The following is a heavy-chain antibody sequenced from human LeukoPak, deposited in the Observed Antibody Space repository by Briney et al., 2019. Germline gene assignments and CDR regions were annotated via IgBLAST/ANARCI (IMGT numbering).Heavy chain of an antibody. CDR2: IDPNSGGT. CDR1: GYTFTGYY. Sequence: ASVKVSCKASGYTFTGYYMHWVRQAPGQGLEWMGRIDPNSGGTNYAQKFQGRVTMTRDTSISTAYMELSRLRSDDTAVYYCATPYDYVWGSPMDVWGKGTTVTVSS. D-gene: IGHD3-16*01. V-gene: IGHV1-2*06. CDR3: ATPYDYVWGSPMDV. J-gene: IGHJ6*03.